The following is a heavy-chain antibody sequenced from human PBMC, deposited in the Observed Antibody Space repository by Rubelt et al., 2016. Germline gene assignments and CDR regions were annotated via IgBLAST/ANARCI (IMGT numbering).Heavy chain of an antibody. Sequence: VSGGSISTFYWTWIRQPPGRGLEWIGNLSNGGSTNYNPSLKSRVTISVDTSKNQFSLNLSSVTAADTAVYYCAREGTYFDYWGQENLVTVSS. CDR3: AREGTYFDY. J-gene: IGHJ4*02. CDR2: LSNGGST. CDR1: GGSISTFY. V-gene: IGHV4-59*12.